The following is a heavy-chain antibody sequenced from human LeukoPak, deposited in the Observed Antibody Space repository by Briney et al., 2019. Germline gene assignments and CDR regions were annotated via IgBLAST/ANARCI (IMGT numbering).Heavy chain of an antibody. CDR3: ARTDYFDSSGYKYYFDY. D-gene: IGHD3-22*01. Sequence: PSETLSLTCTVSGGSISSSSYYWGWIRQPPGKGLEWIGSIYYSGSTYYNPSLKSRVTISVDTSKNQFSLKLSSVTAADTAVYYCARTDYFDSSGYKYYFDYWGPGTLVTVSS. CDR1: GGSISSSSYY. CDR2: IYYSGST. V-gene: IGHV4-39*07. J-gene: IGHJ4*02.